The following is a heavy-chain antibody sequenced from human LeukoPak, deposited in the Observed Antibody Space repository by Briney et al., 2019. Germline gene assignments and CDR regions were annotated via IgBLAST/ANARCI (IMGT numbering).Heavy chain of an antibody. Sequence: PGGSLRLSCAVFGFTVRSNYMSWVRQAPGKGLEWVSLIIGSSGTTFYADSVKGRFTNSRDKSKSTLYLQMNSLRAEDTAVYYCAKGAYDYIEIAYFDYWGQGSLVTVSS. CDR3: AKGAYDYIEIAYFDY. CDR2: IIGSSGTT. J-gene: IGHJ4*02. V-gene: IGHV3-23*01. D-gene: IGHD5-12*01. CDR1: GFTVRSNY.